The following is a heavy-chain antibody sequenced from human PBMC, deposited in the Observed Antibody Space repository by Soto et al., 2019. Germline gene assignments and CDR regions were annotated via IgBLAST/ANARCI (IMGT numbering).Heavy chain of an antibody. V-gene: IGHV4-59*01. CDR1: GGSISRYY. CDR2: IYNTGST. Sequence: PSETLSLTCTVSGGSISRYYWSWIRQPPGKGLEWIGYIYNTGSTVYNPPFKSRVTLSVDTSKNQFSLKLNSVTAADTAVYYCAKVPDTWGKEILSTVSS. CDR3: AKVPDT. J-gene: IGHJ5*02.